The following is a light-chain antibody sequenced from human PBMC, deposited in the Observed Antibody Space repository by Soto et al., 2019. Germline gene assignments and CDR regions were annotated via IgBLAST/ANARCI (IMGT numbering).Light chain of an antibody. V-gene: IGKV3-20*01. CDR3: QQYGDSYT. J-gene: IGKJ2*01. CDR2: GAS. CDR1: QSVSSSY. Sequence: EIVLTQSPGTLSLSPGERATPSCRASQSVSSSYLAWYQQKPGQAPRLLIYGASSRATGIPDRFSGSGSGTDFTLTISRLEPEDFAVYYCQQYGDSYTFGQGTKVDIK.